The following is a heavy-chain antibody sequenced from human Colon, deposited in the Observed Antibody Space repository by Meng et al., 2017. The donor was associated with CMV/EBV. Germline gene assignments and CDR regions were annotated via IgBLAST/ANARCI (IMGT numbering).Heavy chain of an antibody. D-gene: IGHD6-13*01. J-gene: IGHJ6*02. V-gene: IGHV3-43*01. CDR2: ISWDGGST. CDR3: AKSPIANYYFYGMDV. Sequence: GGSLRLSCAASGFTFADYTMHWVRQAPGEGLEWVSLISWDGGSTYYADSVKGRFTISRDNSKNSLYLQMNSLRTEDTALYYCAKSPIANYYFYGMDVWGQGTTVTVSS. CDR1: GFTFADYT.